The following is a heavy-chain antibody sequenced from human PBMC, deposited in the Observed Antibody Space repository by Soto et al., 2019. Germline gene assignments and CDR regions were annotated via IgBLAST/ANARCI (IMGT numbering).Heavy chain of an antibody. V-gene: IGHV2-5*02. J-gene: IGHJ4*02. CDR2: IYWDDDK. Sequence: QITLKESGPTLVKPTQTLTLTCTFSGFSLSTSGMGVGWIRQSPGKALEWLALIYWDDDKRYSPSLKSRLTLTKDISKNQVVLTMTNMDPVDTATYYCAHSQYFDRLFPFDYWGQGTLVTVSS. CDR1: GFSLSTSGMG. D-gene: IGHD3-9*01. CDR3: AHSQYFDRLFPFDY.